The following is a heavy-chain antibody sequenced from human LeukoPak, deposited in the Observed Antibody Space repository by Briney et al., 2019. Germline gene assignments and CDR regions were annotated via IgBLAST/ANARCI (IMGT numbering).Heavy chain of an antibody. CDR1: GYTLTELS. V-gene: IGHV1-24*01. Sequence: ASVKVSCKVSGYTLTELSMHWVRQAPGKGLEWMGGFDPEDGETIYAQKFQGRVTMTEDTSTDTAHMELSSLRSEDTAVYYCVTDGGPYSGSYYEDYWGQGTLVTVSS. D-gene: IGHD1-26*01. J-gene: IGHJ4*02. CDR3: VTDGGPYSGSYYEDY. CDR2: FDPEDGET.